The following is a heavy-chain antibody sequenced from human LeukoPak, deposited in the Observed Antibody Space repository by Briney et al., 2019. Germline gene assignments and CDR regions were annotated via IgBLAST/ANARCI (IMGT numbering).Heavy chain of an antibody. J-gene: IGHJ4*02. CDR2: INHSGST. CDR3: ARARIAAAARTPFDY. CDR1: GGSFSGYY. D-gene: IGHD6-13*01. Sequence: SETLSLTCAVYGGSFSGYYWSWIRQPPGKGLEWIGEINHSGSTNYNPSLKGRVTISVDTSKNQFSLKLSSVTAADTAVYYCARARIAAAARTPFDYWGQGALVTVSS. V-gene: IGHV4-34*01.